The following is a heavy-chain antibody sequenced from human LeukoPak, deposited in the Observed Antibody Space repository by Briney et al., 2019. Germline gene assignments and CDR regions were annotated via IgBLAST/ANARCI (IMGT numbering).Heavy chain of an antibody. CDR3: ARHLRGYYYGSGSYFDY. Sequence: SETLSLTCAVYGGSFSGYYWSWIRQPPGKGLEWIGEINHSGSTNYNPSLKSRVTISVDTSKNQFSLMLSPVTAADTAVYYCARHLRGYYYGSGSYFDYWGQGTLLTVSS. CDR2: INHSGST. D-gene: IGHD3-10*01. J-gene: IGHJ4*02. CDR1: GGSFSGYY. V-gene: IGHV4-34*01.